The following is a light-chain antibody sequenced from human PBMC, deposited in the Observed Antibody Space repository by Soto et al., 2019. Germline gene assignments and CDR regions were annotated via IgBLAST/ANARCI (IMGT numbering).Light chain of an antibody. Sequence: QSVLTQPASVSGSPGQSITISCTGTSSDVGSYNLVSWYQQHPGKAPKLMIYEGSKRPSGVSNRFSGSKSGNTASLTISGLRAEDEADYYCCSYAGSSTFSYVFGTGTKVTV. J-gene: IGLJ1*01. CDR1: SSDVGSYNL. CDR2: EGS. V-gene: IGLV2-23*03. CDR3: CSYAGSSTFSYV.